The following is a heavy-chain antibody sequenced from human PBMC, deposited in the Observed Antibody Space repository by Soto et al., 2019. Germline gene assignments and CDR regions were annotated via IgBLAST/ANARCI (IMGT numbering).Heavy chain of an antibody. Sequence: GGSLRLSCAASGFNFGLYTMNWVRQAPGGGLEWVSSISRLSDRIYYGDSVEGRFTISRGNAANSVYLQMDSLRAEDTAVYYCARERFLEWPPGQTFDPWGQGTMVTVYS. CDR3: ARERFLEWPPGQTFDP. CDR2: ISRLSDRI. D-gene: IGHD3-3*01. J-gene: IGHJ5*02. V-gene: IGHV3-21*06. CDR1: GFNFGLYT.